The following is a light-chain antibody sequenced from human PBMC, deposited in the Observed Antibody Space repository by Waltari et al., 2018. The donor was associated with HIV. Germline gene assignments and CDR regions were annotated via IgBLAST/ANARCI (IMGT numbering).Light chain of an antibody. Sequence: QSVLTQPPSVSGAPGQRVTISCPGNSFNIGAGYDVHWYQQFPGTVPKLLSFTNNHRPSGVPDRFSGSTSDTSASLAITGLQAEDEAYYYCQSYDSSLSHWLFGGGTKLTVL. CDR1: SFNIGAGYD. CDR2: TNN. V-gene: IGLV1-40*01. J-gene: IGLJ3*02. CDR3: QSYDSSLSHWL.